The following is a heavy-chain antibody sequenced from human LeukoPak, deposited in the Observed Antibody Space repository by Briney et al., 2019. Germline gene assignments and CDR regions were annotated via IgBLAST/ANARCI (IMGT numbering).Heavy chain of an antibody. V-gene: IGHV4-4*07. Sequence: PSETLSLTCTVSGGSISSYYWSWIRQPAGKGLEWIGRIYTSGSTNYNPSLKSRVTMSVDTSKNQFSLKLSSVTAADTAVYYCARAPLTRTIFRYCSSTSCYTEGSGMDVWGQGTTVTVSS. J-gene: IGHJ6*02. CDR3: ARAPLTRTIFRYCSSTSCYTEGSGMDV. CDR1: GGSISSYY. CDR2: IYTSGST. D-gene: IGHD2-2*02.